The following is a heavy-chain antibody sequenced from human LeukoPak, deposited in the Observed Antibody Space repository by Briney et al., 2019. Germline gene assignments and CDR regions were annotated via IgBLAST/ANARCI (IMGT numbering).Heavy chain of an antibody. CDR2: IRGSGDRT. D-gene: IGHD5-12*01. J-gene: IGHJ6*03. CDR3: AKGGGYEAQYYYYYLDV. Sequence: PGGSLRLSCAASGFTFSSYAMSWVRQAPGKGLEWVSAIRGSGDRTHYADSVKGRFTISRDNSKNTLYLQMKSLRAEDTAVYYCAKGGGYEAQYYYYYLDVWGKGTTVTISS. CDR1: GFTFSSYA. V-gene: IGHV3-23*01.